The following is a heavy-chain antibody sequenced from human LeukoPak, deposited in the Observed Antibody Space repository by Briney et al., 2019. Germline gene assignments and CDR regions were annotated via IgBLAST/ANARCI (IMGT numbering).Heavy chain of an antibody. CDR2: ITNGGSTI. CDR1: GFTFSDYN. V-gene: IGHV3-11*01. Sequence: GGSLRLSCAASGFTFSDYNMNWVRQAPGKGLEWVSYITNGGSTIHHADSVTGRFTISRDNAKKTLYLQMNSLRAEDTAVYYCARSIGLTGGGVDVWGQGTTVTVSS. J-gene: IGHJ6*02. CDR3: ARSIGLTGGGVDV. D-gene: IGHD3-9*01.